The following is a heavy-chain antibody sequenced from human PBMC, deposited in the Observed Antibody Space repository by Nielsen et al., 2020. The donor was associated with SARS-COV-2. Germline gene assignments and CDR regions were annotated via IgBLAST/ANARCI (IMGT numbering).Heavy chain of an antibody. J-gene: IGHJ6*02. CDR3: ARDGGAGGYYYYGMDV. CDR1: GYTFTSYG. V-gene: IGHV1-18*01. Sequence: ASVKVSCKASGYTFTSYGISWVRQAPGQGLEWMGWISAYNGNTNYAQKFQGWVTMTRDTSISTAYMELSRLRSDDTAVYYCARDGGAGGYYYYGMDVWGQGTTVTVSS. CDR2: ISAYNGNT. D-gene: IGHD6-19*01.